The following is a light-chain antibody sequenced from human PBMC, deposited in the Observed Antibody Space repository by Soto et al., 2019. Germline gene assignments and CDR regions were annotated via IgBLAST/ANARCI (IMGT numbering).Light chain of an antibody. J-gene: IGLJ2*01. CDR2: DVS. CDR1: SSDVGGYNY. CDR3: RSYTSSNPPVV. Sequence: QSALTQPASVSGSPGQSITISCTGTSSDVGGYNYVSWYQQHPGKAPKLMIYDVSNRPSGVSNRFSGSKSGNTASLTISGLQAEDEADYYSRSYTSSNPPVVFGGVTTLTVL. V-gene: IGLV2-14*01.